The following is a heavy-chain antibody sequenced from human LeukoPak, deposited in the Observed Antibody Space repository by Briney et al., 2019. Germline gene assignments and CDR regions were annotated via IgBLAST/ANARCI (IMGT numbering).Heavy chain of an antibody. CDR1: GGSFSGYY. CDR3: ARGGGIAVAGAFDYYYYYYMDV. D-gene: IGHD6-19*01. CDR2: INHSGST. J-gene: IGHJ6*03. Sequence: SETLSLTCAVYGGSFSGYYWSWIRQPPGKGLEWIGEINHSGSTNYNPSLKSRVTISVDTSKNQFSLKLSSVTAADTAVYYCARGGGIAVAGAFDYYYYYYMDVWGKGTTVTVSS. V-gene: IGHV4-34*01.